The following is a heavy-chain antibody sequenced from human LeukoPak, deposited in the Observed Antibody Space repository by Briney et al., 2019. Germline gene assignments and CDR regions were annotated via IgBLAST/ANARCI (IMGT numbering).Heavy chain of an antibody. Sequence: ASVKVSCKASGYTFTGYYMHWVRQAPGQGLEWMGRINPNSGGTNYAQKFQGRVTMTRDTSISTAYMELSRLRSDDTAVYYCARSYSSGWYSRQEAGLFDYWGQGTLVTVSS. CDR1: GYTFTGYY. V-gene: IGHV1-2*06. CDR2: INPNSGGT. J-gene: IGHJ4*02. CDR3: ARSYSSGWYSRQEAGLFDY. D-gene: IGHD6-19*01.